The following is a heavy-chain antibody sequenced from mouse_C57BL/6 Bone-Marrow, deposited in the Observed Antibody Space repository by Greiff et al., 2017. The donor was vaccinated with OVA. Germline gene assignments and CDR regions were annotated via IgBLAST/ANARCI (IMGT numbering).Heavy chain of an antibody. CDR1: GYTFTSYG. J-gene: IGHJ3*01. D-gene: IGHD1-1*01. CDR3: ARWGYYGSSYGFAY. Sequence: QVQLKESGAELARPGASVKLSCKASGYTFTSYGISWVKQRTGQGLEWIGEIYPRSGNTYYNEKFKGKATLTADKSSSTAYMELRSLTSEDSAVYFCARWGYYGSSYGFAYWGQGTLVTVSA. CDR2: IYPRSGNT. V-gene: IGHV1-81*01.